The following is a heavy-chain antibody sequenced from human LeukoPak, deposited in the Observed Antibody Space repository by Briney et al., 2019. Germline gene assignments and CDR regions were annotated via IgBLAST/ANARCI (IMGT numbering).Heavy chain of an antibody. J-gene: IGHJ4*02. D-gene: IGHD5-24*01. Sequence: ASVKVSCKASGGTFSSYAISWVRQAPGQGLEWMGGIIPIFGTANYAQKFQGRVTITTDESTRTAYMELSSLRSEDTAVYYCARDKRDGYNLGGFDYWGQGTLVTVSS. CDR3: ARDKRDGYNLGGFDY. CDR1: GGTFSSYA. V-gene: IGHV1-69*05. CDR2: IIPIFGTA.